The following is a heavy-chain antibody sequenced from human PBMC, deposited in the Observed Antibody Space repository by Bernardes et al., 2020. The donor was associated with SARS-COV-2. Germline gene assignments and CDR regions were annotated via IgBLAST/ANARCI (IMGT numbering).Heavy chain of an antibody. CDR3: ATAPAIAAAGLWYY. CDR2: FDPEDGET. Sequence: ASVKVSCKVSGYTLTELSMHWVRQAPGKGLEWMGGFDPEDGETIYAQKFQGRVTMTEDTSTDTAYMELSSLRSEDTAVYYCATAPAIAAAGLWYYWGQGTLVTVSS. J-gene: IGHJ4*02. V-gene: IGHV1-24*01. CDR1: GYTLTELS. D-gene: IGHD6-13*01.